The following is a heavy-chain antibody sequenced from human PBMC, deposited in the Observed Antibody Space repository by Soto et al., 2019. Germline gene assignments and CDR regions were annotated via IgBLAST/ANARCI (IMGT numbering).Heavy chain of an antibody. CDR1: GFTFSSYA. CDR2: ISGSGGST. Sequence: GGSLRLSCAASGFTFSSYAMSWVRQAPGKGLEWVSAISGSGGSTYYADSVKGRFTISRDNSKNTLYLQMNSLRAEDTAVYYCAKDPGVRVVVPAAAFDYWGQGTLVTVSS. CDR3: AKDPGVRVVVPAAAFDY. V-gene: IGHV3-23*01. D-gene: IGHD2-2*01. J-gene: IGHJ4*02.